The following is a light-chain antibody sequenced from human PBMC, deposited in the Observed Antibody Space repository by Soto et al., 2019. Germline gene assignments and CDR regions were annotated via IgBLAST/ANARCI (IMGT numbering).Light chain of an antibody. CDR3: QLYNNWPPWT. J-gene: IGKJ1*01. CDR1: QSVSNN. Sequence: ILMTQSPATLSVSPWERATLSCRASQSVSNNLAWYQQKPGQAPRLLIYDASTRATGIPARFSGSWSGTEFTLTFSGLQSEDFAVYYCQLYNNWPPWTFGQGNKVEIK. V-gene: IGKV3-15*01. CDR2: DAS.